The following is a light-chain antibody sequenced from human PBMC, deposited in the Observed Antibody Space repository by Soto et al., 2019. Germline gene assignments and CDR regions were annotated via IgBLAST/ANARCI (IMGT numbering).Light chain of an antibody. Sequence: EIVLTQSPATLSLSPGERATLSCRASQSVSSYLAWYQQKPGQAPRLLIYDASNRATGIPARFSGSGSGTDFTLTISSLEPADFAVYYCQQRSNWLFTFGGGTKVEIK. J-gene: IGKJ4*01. V-gene: IGKV3-11*01. CDR2: DAS. CDR3: QQRSNWLFT. CDR1: QSVSSY.